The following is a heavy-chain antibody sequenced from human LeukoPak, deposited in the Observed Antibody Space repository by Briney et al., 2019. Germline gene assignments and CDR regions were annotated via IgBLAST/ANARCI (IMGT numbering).Heavy chain of an antibody. CDR2: IYTSGST. CDR1: GGSISSYY. CDR3: ASDSFYDSGGYFYY. D-gene: IGHD3-22*01. Sequence: SETLSLTCTVSGGSISSYYWSWIRQPAGKGLEWIGRIYTSGSTNYNPSLKSRVTMSVDTSKNQFSLKLSSVTAADTAVYYCASDSFYDSGGYFYYWGQGTPVTVSS. J-gene: IGHJ4*02. V-gene: IGHV4-4*07.